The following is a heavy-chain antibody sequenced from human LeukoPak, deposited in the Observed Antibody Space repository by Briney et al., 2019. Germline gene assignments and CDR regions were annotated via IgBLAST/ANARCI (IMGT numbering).Heavy chain of an antibody. CDR1: GFTFSSYA. CDR3: AKASQGTGYYFDY. D-gene: IGHD1-14*01. Sequence: GGSLRLSCAASGFTFSSYAMHWVRQAPGKGLEWVAFIRYDGSNKYYADSVTGRFTISRDNSKNTLYLQMNSLRAEDTAVYYCAKASQGTGYYFDYWGQGTLVTVSS. J-gene: IGHJ4*02. V-gene: IGHV3-30*02. CDR2: IRYDGSNK.